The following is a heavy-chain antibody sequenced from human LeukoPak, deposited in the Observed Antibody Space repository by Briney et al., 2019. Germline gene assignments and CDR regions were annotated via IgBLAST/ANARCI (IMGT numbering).Heavy chain of an antibody. CDR3: ASQDLSGSYLS. D-gene: IGHD1-26*01. CDR2: ISSSSSYI. V-gene: IGHV3-21*01. CDR1: GFTFSSYE. J-gene: IGHJ5*02. Sequence: SGGSLRLSCAASGFTFSSYEMNWVRQAPGKGLEWVSSISSSSSYIYYADSVKGRFTISRDNAKNSLYLQMNSLRAEDTAVYYCASQDLSGSYLSWGQGTLVTVSS.